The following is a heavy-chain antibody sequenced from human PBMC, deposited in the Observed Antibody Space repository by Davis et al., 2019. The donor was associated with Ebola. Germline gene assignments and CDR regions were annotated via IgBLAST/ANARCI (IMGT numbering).Heavy chain of an antibody. CDR2: IYYSGST. V-gene: IGHV4-28*01. D-gene: IGHD4-17*01. J-gene: IGHJ4*02. Sequence: LRLSCAASGFTFSVYAMTWIRQPPGKGLEWIGYIYYSGSTYYNPSLKSRVTMSVDTSKNQFSLKLSSVTAVDTAVYYCARTPGVTTVTKYYFDYWGQGTLVTVSS. CDR1: GFTFSVYAM. CDR3: ARTPGVTTVTKYYFDY.